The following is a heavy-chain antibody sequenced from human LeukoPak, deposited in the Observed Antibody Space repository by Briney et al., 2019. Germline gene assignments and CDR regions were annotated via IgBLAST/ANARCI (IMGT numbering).Heavy chain of an antibody. CDR2: IYYSGST. J-gene: IGHJ4*02. D-gene: IGHD3-22*01. Sequence: SETLSLTCAVYGGSFSGYYWSWIRQHPGKGLEWIGYIYYSGSTYYNPSLKSRVTISVDTSKNQFSLKLSSVTAADTAVYYCARGGPDYYDSSGYYHFDYWGQGTLVTVSS. V-gene: IGHV4-31*11. CDR1: GGSFSGYY. CDR3: ARGGPDYYDSSGYYHFDY.